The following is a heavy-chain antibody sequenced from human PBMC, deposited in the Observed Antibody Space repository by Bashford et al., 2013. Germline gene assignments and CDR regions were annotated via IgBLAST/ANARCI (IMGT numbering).Heavy chain of an antibody. CDR3: ASGGRYSVWSTLRYTLGPDGTRYRFDP. CDR2: IYYSGST. J-gene: IGHJ5*02. CDR1: GGSISSGDYY. Sequence: SETLSLTCTVSGGSISSGDYYWSWIRQHPGKGLEWIGYIYYSGSTYYNPSLKSRVIISVDTSKNQFSLKLSSVTAADTAVYYCASGGRYSVWSTLRYTLGPDGTRYRFDP. D-gene: IGHD1-14*01. V-gene: IGHV4-31*03.